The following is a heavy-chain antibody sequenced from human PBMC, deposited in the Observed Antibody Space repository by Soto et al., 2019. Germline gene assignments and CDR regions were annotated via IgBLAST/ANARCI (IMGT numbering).Heavy chain of an antibody. Sequence: GGSLRLSCAASGVTFSSYAMSWVRQAPGKGLEWVSTISGSGGSTYYADSVKGRFTISRDNSKNTLYLQIHTLRAEDTAVYYCAKVSSSWYAGFFDLWGQGTLVTVSS. CDR2: ISGSGGST. CDR3: AKVSSSWYAGFFDL. D-gene: IGHD6-13*01. CDR1: GVTFSSYA. V-gene: IGHV3-23*01. J-gene: IGHJ4*02.